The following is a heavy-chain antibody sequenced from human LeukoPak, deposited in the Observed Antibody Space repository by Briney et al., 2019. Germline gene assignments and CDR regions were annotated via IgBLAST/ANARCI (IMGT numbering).Heavy chain of an antibody. V-gene: IGHV1-2*02. CDR3: ARVEFDYDRSGYYDY. CDR1: GYTFTGYY. CDR2: INPNSGGT. Sequence: AAVKVSCKASGYTFTGYYMHWVRQAPGQGLEWMGWINPNSGGTNYAQKFQGRVTMTRDTSISTAYMELSRLRSDDTAVYYCARVEFDYDRSGYYDYWGQGTLVTVSS. J-gene: IGHJ4*02. D-gene: IGHD3-22*01.